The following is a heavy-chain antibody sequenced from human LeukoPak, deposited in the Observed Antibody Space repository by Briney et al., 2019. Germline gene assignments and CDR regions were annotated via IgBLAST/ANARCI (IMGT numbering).Heavy chain of an antibody. CDR2: ISSSGSTI. Sequence: PGGSLRLSCAASGFTFSDYYMSWIRQAPGKGLEWVSYISSSGSTIYYADSVKGRFTISRDNAKNSLYLQMNSLRAEDTAVYYCARDDLEGYYYDSSGYDSTSDVWGQGTTVTVSS. J-gene: IGHJ6*02. CDR1: GFTFSDYY. D-gene: IGHD3-22*01. V-gene: IGHV3-11*04. CDR3: ARDDLEGYYYDSSGYDSTSDV.